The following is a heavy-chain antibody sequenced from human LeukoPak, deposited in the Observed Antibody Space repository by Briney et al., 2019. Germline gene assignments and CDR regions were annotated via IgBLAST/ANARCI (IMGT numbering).Heavy chain of an antibody. Sequence: GASVKVSCKASGGTFSSYAISWVRQAPGQGLEWMGGIIPIFGTANYAQKFQGRVTITADESTSTAYMELSSLRSEDTAVYYCARDRRLQGRTYYFDYWGQGTLVTVSS. V-gene: IGHV1-69*13. J-gene: IGHJ4*02. D-gene: IGHD4-11*01. CDR1: GGTFSSYA. CDR3: ARDRRLQGRTYYFDY. CDR2: IIPIFGTA.